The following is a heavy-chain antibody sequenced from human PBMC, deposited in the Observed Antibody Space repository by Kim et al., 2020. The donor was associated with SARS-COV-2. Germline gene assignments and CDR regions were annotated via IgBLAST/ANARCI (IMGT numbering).Heavy chain of an antibody. CDR3: AKPYYYDSSGYYYVSFDY. CDR1: GFTFSSYA. D-gene: IGHD3-22*01. J-gene: IGHJ4*02. Sequence: GGSLRLSCAASGFTFSSYAMHWVRQAPGKGLEWVAVISYDGSNKYYADSVKGRFTISRDNSKNTLYLQINSLRAEDTAVYYCAKPYYYDSSGYYYVSFDYWGQGTLVTVSS. CDR2: ISYDGSNK. V-gene: IGHV3-30-3*02.